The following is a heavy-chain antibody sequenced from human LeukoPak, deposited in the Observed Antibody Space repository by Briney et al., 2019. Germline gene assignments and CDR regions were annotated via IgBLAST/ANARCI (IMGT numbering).Heavy chain of an antibody. V-gene: IGHV5-51*03. D-gene: IGHD6-6*01. CDR2: IYPGDSDT. Sequence: GESLKISCKGSGYSFTNYWIGTVRQAPGKGLEWMGIIYPGDSDTKYSPSFQGQVTISADKSINTAYWQWSSLKASDTAIYYCAREGEYSSSPHNWFDPWGQGTLVTVSS. J-gene: IGHJ5*02. CDR3: AREGEYSSSPHNWFDP. CDR1: GYSFTNYW.